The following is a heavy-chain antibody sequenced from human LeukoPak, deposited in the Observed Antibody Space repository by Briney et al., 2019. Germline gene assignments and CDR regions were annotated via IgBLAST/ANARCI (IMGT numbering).Heavy chain of an antibody. CDR3: ARDYYDSSGIIDY. CDR2: ISGGGSKT. D-gene: IGHD3-22*01. Sequence: SGGSLRLSCAASRSTFITRGMTWLRQAPGKGLEWVSTISGGGSKTYYADSVKGRFTISRDNSKKTLYLQMNSLRAEDTAVYYCARDYYDSSGIIDYWGQGTLVTVSS. J-gene: IGHJ4*02. CDR1: RSTFITRG. V-gene: IGHV3-23*01.